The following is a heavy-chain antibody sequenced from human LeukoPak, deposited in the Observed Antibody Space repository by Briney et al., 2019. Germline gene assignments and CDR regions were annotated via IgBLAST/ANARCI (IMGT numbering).Heavy chain of an antibody. Sequence: GESLKISCKGSGYRFTSYWIGWVRQMPGKGLEWMGIIYPGDSDTRYSPSFQGQVTISADKSISTAYLQWSSLKASDTAMYYCARTLAAATQDYYYGMDVWGQGTTVTVSS. J-gene: IGHJ6*02. V-gene: IGHV5-51*01. CDR1: GYRFTSYW. CDR3: ARTLAAATQDYYYGMDV. CDR2: IYPGDSDT. D-gene: IGHD6-13*01.